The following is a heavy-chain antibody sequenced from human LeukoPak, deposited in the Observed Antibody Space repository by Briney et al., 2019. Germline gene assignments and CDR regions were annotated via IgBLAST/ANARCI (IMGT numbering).Heavy chain of an antibody. J-gene: IGHJ4*02. CDR2: INTNTGSP. Sequence: GASVKVSCKASGYTFSTYPINWVRQAPGQGLEWMGWINTNTGSPTYAQGLTGRFVFSLDTSVSTAFLQINSLKAKDTALYYCVRGIDTTGYFNYWGQGTLVTVSS. D-gene: IGHD3-22*01. V-gene: IGHV7-4-1*02. CDR3: VRGIDTTGYFNY. CDR1: GYTFSTYP.